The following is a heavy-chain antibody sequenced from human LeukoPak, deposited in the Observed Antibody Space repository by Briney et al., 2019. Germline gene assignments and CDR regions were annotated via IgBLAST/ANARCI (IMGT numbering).Heavy chain of an antibody. CDR3: ARDWAIGYCTNGVCRTDAFDI. CDR1: GYSISSGYY. J-gene: IGHJ3*02. V-gene: IGHV4-38-2*02. CDR2: IYHSGRT. Sequence: SEPLSLTCTLSGYSISSGYYWGWIRQPPGKGLEWIGSIYHSGRTYYNPSLKSRVTISVDTSKNQFSLKLSSVTAADTAVYYCARDWAIGYCTNGVCRTDAFDIWGQGTMVTVSS. D-gene: IGHD2-8*01.